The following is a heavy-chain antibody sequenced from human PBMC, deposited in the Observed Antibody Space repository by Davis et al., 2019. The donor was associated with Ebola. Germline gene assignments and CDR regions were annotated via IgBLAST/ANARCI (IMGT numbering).Heavy chain of an antibody. CDR3: ASDEKTYYDSSGFWGVFDY. Sequence: PGGSLRLSCAASGFTFSSYAMHWVRQAPGKGLEWVAVISYDGSNKYYADSVKGRFTISRDNSKNTLYLQMNSLRAEDTAVYYCASDEKTYYDSSGFWGVFDYWGQGTLVTVSS. J-gene: IGHJ4*02. V-gene: IGHV3-30-3*01. D-gene: IGHD3-22*01. CDR2: ISYDGSNK. CDR1: GFTFSSYA.